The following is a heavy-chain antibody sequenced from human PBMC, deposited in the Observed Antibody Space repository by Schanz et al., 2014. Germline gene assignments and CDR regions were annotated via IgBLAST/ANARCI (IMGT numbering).Heavy chain of an antibody. CDR3: ARVRPGFAIDP. V-gene: IGHV1-46*01. Sequence: QVQLVQSGAEVKKPGASVKLSCEASGYTFTSYFLHWVRQAPGQGPEWMGIIHPSGGSTNYAQQFLGRLTMTRDTSTNTVYMNLSSLTSADTAVYYCARVRPGFAIDPWGQGTLVTVSS. J-gene: IGHJ5*02. CDR1: GYTFTSYF. D-gene: IGHD6-25*01. CDR2: IHPSGGST.